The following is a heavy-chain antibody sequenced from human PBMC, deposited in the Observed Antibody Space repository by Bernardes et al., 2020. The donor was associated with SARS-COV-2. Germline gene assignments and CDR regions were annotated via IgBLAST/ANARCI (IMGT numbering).Heavy chain of an antibody. J-gene: IGHJ4*02. CDR2: INPHSGDT. CDR3: ASYAVVVTALDY. CDR1: GYTFTNYF. V-gene: IGHV1-2*02. Sequence: ASVKVSCKTSGYTFTNYFLHWVRQAPGQGLEWVGLINPHSGDTNYAPRFQGRVTMTRDTSIGTAYMELSSLRSDDTAVYYCASYAVVVTALDYWGQGTLVTLSS. D-gene: IGHD2-21*02.